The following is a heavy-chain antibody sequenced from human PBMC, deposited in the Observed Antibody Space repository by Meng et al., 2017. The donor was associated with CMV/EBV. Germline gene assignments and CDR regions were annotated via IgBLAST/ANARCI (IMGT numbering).Heavy chain of an antibody. CDR2: INHSGRT. CDR1: GGYISGYY. Sequence: GEGMCKRSENLAVTWAGDGGYISGYYWSWSRQPPGKGLEWIGEINHSGRTNYNPSLKSRVTISVDTSKNQFSLKLSSVTAADTAVYYCARGGIAAAGPFDYWGQGTLVTVSS. V-gene: IGHV4-34*01. CDR3: ARGGIAAAGPFDY. J-gene: IGHJ4*02. D-gene: IGHD6-13*01.